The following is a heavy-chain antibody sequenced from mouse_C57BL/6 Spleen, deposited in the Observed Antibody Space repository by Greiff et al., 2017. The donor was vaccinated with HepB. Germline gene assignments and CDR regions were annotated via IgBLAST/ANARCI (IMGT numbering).Heavy chain of an antibody. Sequence: QVQLQQSGAELARPGASVKMSCKASGYTFTSYTMHWVKQRPGQGLEWIGYINPSSGYTKYNQKFKDKATLTADKSSSTAYMQLSSLTSEDSAVYYCATGYGGDYFDYWGQGTTLTVSS. CDR2: INPSSGYT. V-gene: IGHV1-4*01. CDR3: ATGYGGDYFDY. CDR1: GYTFTSYT. D-gene: IGHD2-2*01. J-gene: IGHJ2*01.